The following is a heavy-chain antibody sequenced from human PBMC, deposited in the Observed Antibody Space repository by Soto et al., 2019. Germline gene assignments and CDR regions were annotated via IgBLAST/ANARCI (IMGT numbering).Heavy chain of an antibody. CDR1: GFTFSSYG. J-gene: IGHJ4*02. D-gene: IGHD1-26*01. CDR2: IWYDGSNK. V-gene: IGHV3-33*01. Sequence: QVQLVESGGGVVQPGRSLRLSCAASGFTFSSYGMHWVRQAPGKGLEWVAVIWYDGSNKYYADSVKGRFTISRVNSKNTLYLQMNSLRAEDTAVYYCARDPYLGSYYPVDYWGQGTLVTVSS. CDR3: ARDPYLGSYYPVDY.